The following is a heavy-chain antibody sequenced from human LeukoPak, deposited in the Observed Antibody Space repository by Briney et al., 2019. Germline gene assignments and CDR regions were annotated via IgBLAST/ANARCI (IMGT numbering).Heavy chain of an antibody. CDR1: GGTFSSYA. CDR2: IIPIFGTA. CDR3: ARDMTSSGDGFFDY. D-gene: IGHD5-24*01. J-gene: IGHJ4*02. Sequence: SVTVSCTASGGTFSSYAISWVRQAPGQGLEWMGGIIPIFGTANYAQKFQGRVTITADESTSTAYMELSSLRSEDTAVYYCARDMTSSGDGFFDYWGQGTLVTVSS. V-gene: IGHV1-69*13.